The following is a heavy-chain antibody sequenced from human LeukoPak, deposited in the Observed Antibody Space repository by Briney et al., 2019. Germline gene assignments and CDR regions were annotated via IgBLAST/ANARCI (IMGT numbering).Heavy chain of an antibody. CDR2: IIPILGIA. J-gene: IGHJ4*02. CDR1: GGTFSSYA. CDR3: ARVDTAMVIDY. D-gene: IGHD5-18*01. Sequence: ASVKVSCKASGGTFSSYAISWVRQAPGQGLELMGRIIPILGIANYAQKFQGRVTITADKSTSTAYMELSSLRSEDTAVYYCARVDTAMVIDYWGQGTLVTVSS. V-gene: IGHV1-69*04.